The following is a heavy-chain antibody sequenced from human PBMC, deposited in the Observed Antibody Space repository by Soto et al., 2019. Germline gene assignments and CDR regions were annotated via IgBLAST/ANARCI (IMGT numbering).Heavy chain of an antibody. CDR3: ATSGYNYGPFDY. D-gene: IGHD2-15*01. J-gene: IGHJ4*01. CDR1: GDTFKNYA. V-gene: IGHV1-69*01. Sequence: QVQRVQSGAEVRKPGCSGKLSCRASGDTFKNYAISWVRQAPGQGLEWMGGIIPIFGKTDYAQTFHGRVTINGDESTYTAHMELRGLRSDDTALYYCATSGYNYGPFDYWGRGLLVTVSS. CDR2: IIPIFGKT.